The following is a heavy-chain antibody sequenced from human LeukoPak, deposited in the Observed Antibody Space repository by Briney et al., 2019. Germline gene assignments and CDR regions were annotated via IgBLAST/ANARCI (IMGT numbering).Heavy chain of an antibody. D-gene: IGHD3-22*01. CDR1: GFTFSSYG. CDR2: IRYDGSNK. V-gene: IGHV3-30*02. CDR3: AKDWGTYYYDSSGYYPNWFDP. Sequence: GGSLRLSCAASGFTFSSYGMHWVRQAPGKGLEWVAFIRYDGSNKYYADSVKGRFTISRDNSKNTLYLQMNSLRAEDTAVYYCAKDWGTYYYDSSGYYPNWFDPWGQGTLVTVSS. J-gene: IGHJ5*02.